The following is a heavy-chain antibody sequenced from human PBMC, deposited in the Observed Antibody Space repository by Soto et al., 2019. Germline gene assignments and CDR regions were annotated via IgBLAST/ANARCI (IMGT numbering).Heavy chain of an antibody. J-gene: IGHJ5*02. CDR1: GFTFSNAW. CDR3: TTDIVVVPAARHRTGTTESGEGVS. D-gene: IGHD2-2*01. CDR2: IKSKTDGGTT. V-gene: IGHV3-15*01. Sequence: GGSLRLSCAASGFTFSNAWMSWVRQAPGKGLEWVGRIKSKTDGGTTDYAAPVKGRFTISRDDSKNTLYLQMNSLKTEDTAVYYCTTDIVVVPAARHRTGTTESGEGVSWGQGTLVTVSS.